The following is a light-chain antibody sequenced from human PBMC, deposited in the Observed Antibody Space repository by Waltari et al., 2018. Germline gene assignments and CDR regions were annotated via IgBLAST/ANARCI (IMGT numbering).Light chain of an antibody. CDR1: QSISSW. Sequence: DIQMTQSPSTLSASVGDRVDLTCRASQSISSWLAWYQQKPGKAPKLLIYKSSALESGVPSRFSGSGSGTEFTLTISSLQPDDFATYYCQQYNSFPYTFGQGTKLEIK. CDR3: QQYNSFPYT. V-gene: IGKV1-5*03. J-gene: IGKJ2*01. CDR2: KSS.